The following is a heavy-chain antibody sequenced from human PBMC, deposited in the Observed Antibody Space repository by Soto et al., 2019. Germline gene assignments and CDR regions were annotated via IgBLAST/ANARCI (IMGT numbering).Heavy chain of an antibody. CDR1: GFTFSSFA. J-gene: IGHJ4*02. V-gene: IGHV3-23*01. Sequence: GGSLRLSCAASGFTFSSFAMTWVRQAPGKGLEWVSSISAGGDTTYYADSVKGRFTISRDKSRNKLYLQMNRLGGEDTARYYCARQETSFHSSDSWGQGTLVTVSS. D-gene: IGHD2-21*01. CDR2: ISAGGDTT. CDR3: ARQETSFHSSDS.